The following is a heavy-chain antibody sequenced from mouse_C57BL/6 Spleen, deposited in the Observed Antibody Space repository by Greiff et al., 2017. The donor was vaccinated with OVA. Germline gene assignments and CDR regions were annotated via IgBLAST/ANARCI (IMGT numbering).Heavy chain of an antibody. CDR2: IDPSDSYT. Sequence: QVQLQQPGAELVKPGASVKLSCKASGYTFTSYWMQWVKQRPGQGLEWIGEIDPSDSYTNYNQKFKGKATLTVDTSSSTAYMQLSSLTSEDSAVYYCARRNYGNYVWYFDVWGTGTTVTVSS. V-gene: IGHV1-50*01. J-gene: IGHJ1*03. CDR1: GYTFTSYW. CDR3: ARRNYGNYVWYFDV. D-gene: IGHD2-1*01.